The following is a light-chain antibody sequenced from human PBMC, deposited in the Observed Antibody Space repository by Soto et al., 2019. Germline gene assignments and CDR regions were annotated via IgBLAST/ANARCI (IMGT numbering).Light chain of an antibody. CDR2: DAS. CDR1: QPIGTN. CDR3: QHYDRWPPT. Sequence: EVVMTQSPATLSVSPGERATLSCRASQPIGTNLGWYQQKPGQAPRLLIYDASIRDTGIPARFSGSGSGTEFTLTISSLQSEDFAVYYCQHYDRWPPTFGQGNRVEIK. V-gene: IGKV3-15*01. J-gene: IGKJ1*01.